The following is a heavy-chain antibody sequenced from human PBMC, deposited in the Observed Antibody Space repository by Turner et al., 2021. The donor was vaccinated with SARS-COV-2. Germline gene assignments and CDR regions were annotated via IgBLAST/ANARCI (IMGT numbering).Heavy chain of an antibody. CDR2: MNPDSGNT. CDR3: ARGGYCSSTSCSPYWYFDL. J-gene: IGHJ2*01. D-gene: IGHD2-2*01. Sequence: QVQLVQSGAEVKKPGASVKVSCKASGYTFTSYDINWVRQATGQGLEWMGWMNPDSGNTDYAQKFQGRVTITRNTSISTAYMELSSLRSEDTAVYYCARGGYCSSTSCSPYWYFDLWGRGTLVTVSS. V-gene: IGHV1-8*03. CDR1: GYTFTSYD.